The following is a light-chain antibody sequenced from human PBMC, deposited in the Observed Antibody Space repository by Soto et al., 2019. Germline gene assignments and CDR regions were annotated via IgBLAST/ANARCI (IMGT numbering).Light chain of an antibody. V-gene: IGKV3-20*01. Sequence: EIVLTQSPGTLSLSPGERATLSCMASQSVSSSYLAWYHQKPGQAPRLLIYGASNRATGIPDRFSGSGSGTDFTLTSSRLEPEDFAVYSCQQYGSSRTFGPGTKVEIK. CDR3: QQYGSSRT. CDR1: QSVSSSY. J-gene: IGKJ1*01. CDR2: GAS.